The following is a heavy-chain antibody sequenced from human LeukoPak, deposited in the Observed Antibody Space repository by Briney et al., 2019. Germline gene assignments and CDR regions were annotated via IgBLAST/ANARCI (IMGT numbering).Heavy chain of an antibody. CDR2: INPYSGAT. V-gene: IGHV1-2*02. CDR3: SRATGLGSPSDY. CDR1: GYTFTGYY. J-gene: IGHJ4*02. D-gene: IGHD7-27*01. Sequence: ASVKVSCKTSGYTFTGYYMHWVRQAPGQGLEWVGWINPYSGATKYAQQFQARVTMSRDTSINTVYMEVSSLRSDDTAIYYCSRATGLGSPSDYWGQGTLVSVSS.